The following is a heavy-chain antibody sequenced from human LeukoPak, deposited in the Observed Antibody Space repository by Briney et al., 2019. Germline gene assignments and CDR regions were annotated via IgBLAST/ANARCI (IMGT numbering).Heavy chain of an antibody. CDR3: AKDRVGATTFEFDY. CDR1: GFTFSSYA. V-gene: IGHV3-23*01. J-gene: IGHJ4*02. Sequence: GGSLRLSCAASGFTFSSYAMSWVRQAPGKGLEWVSAISGSGGSTYYADSVKGRFTISRDNSKNTLYLRMNSLRAEDTAVYYCAKDRVGATTFEFDYWGQGTLVTVSS. D-gene: IGHD1-26*01. CDR2: ISGSGGST.